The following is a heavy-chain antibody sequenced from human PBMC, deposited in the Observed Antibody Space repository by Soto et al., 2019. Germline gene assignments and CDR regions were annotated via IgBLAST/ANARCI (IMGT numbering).Heavy chain of an antibody. CDR2: IYHSGTT. D-gene: IGHD3-22*01. J-gene: IGHJ5*02. Sequence: SETLSLTCAVSGFPISSGYFWGWIRQPPGKGPEWLGSIYHSGTTYYNPSVKGRVTISVDTSKNQFSLKMSSVTAADTAVYYCARDSSGYYWFDPWGQGTLVTVSS. CDR3: ARDSSGYYWFDP. CDR1: GFPISSGYF. V-gene: IGHV4-38-2*02.